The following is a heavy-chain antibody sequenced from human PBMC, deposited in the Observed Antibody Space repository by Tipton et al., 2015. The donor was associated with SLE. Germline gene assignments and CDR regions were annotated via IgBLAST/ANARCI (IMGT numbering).Heavy chain of an antibody. Sequence: QLVRSGAEVKKPGASVKVSCRASGYTFTDYYIHWVRQAPGQGLEWMGWISPKSGDTKYAQKFQGRVTLTRDTSITTVYMELRRLRFKDTAHYDCARGPCSNTSCYVPVAFDIWCQATMVPVSS. D-gene: IGHD2-2*01. V-gene: IGHV1-2*02. CDR2: ISPKSGDT. J-gene: IGHJ3*02. CDR1: GYTFTDYY. CDR3: ARGPCSNTSCYVPVAFDI.